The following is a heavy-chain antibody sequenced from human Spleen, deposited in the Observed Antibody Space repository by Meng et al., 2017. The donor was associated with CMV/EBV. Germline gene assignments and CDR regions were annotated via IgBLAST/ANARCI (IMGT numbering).Heavy chain of an antibody. D-gene: IGHD2-2*02. CDR1: GGSISSSSYY. V-gene: IGHV4-39*07. CDR2: IYYSGST. Sequence: SETLSLTCTVSGGSISSSSYYWGWIRQPPGKGLEWIGSIYYSGSTYYNPSLKSRVTISVDTSKNQFSLKLGSVTAADTAVYYCAREGYCSSTSCYTGMDVWGQGTTVTVSS. CDR3: AREGYCSSTSCYTGMDV. J-gene: IGHJ6*02.